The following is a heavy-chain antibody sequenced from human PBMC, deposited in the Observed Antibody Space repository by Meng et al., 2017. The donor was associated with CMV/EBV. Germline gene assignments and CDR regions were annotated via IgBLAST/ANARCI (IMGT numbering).Heavy chain of an antibody. CDR1: AFTFSSYT. D-gene: IGHD2-2*01. Sequence: GESLKISCAASAFTFSSYTMNWVCQAPGKGLEWVSSISSSSSYIYYADSVRGRFTISRDNAENSLYLQMNSLRAEDTAVYYCARGSTNCLDYWGQGTLVTVSS. CDR3: ARGSTNCLDY. CDR2: ISSSSSYI. V-gene: IGHV3-21*01. J-gene: IGHJ4*02.